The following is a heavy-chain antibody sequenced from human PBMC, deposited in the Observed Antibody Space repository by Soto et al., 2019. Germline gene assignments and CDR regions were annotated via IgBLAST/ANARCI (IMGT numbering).Heavy chain of an antibody. D-gene: IGHD3-10*01. CDR2: TYYRSRWQT. Sequence: QTLSLTCAISGGSRSNNAVTWESIRQTPSRGLEWLGRTYYRSRWQTDYAVSVKSRISINPDTSNNQVSLQLNSVTPDDTAVYYCTRDRTYYFGSQAPVWFDPWGQGTLVTVSS. J-gene: IGHJ5*02. CDR3: TRDRTYYFGSQAPVWFDP. V-gene: IGHV6-1*01. CDR1: GGSRSNNAVT.